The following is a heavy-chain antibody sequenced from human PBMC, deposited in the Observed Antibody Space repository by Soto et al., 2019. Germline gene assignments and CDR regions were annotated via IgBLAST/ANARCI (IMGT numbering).Heavy chain of an antibody. CDR1: GYIFTRYY. Sequence: ASVKVSCKASGYIFTRYYMNWVRQAPGQGLEWMGVINPSGGSSVYAQKFQGRVTMTSDTSTSTVYMELSSLRSEDTALYYFARKGTLVRGTRGWFDPWGQGTLVTVSS. V-gene: IGHV1-46*03. CDR2: INPSGGSS. J-gene: IGHJ5*02. CDR3: ARKGTLVRGTRGWFDP. D-gene: IGHD3-10*01.